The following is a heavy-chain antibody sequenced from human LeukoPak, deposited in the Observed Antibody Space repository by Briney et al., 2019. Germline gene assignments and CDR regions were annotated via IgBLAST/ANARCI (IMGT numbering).Heavy chain of an antibody. Sequence: GGSLRLSCAASGFIFSNYYMHWVRQAPGKGLVWVSHINGDGSNVNYADSVKGRFTISRDNSKNTLYLQMNSLRAEDTAVYYCAKDQLTYYFDSSGYYPLAYWGQGTLVTVSS. J-gene: IGHJ4*02. CDR3: AKDQLTYYFDSSGYYPLAY. CDR1: GFIFSNYY. CDR2: INGDGSNV. V-gene: IGHV3-74*01. D-gene: IGHD3-22*01.